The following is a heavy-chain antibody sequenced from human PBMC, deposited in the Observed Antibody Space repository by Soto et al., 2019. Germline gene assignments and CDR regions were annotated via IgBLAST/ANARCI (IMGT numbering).Heavy chain of an antibody. J-gene: IGHJ5*02. V-gene: IGHV4-34*01. D-gene: IGHD3-10*01. CDR2: INHSGST. Sequence: SETLSLTCAVYGGSFSGYYWSWIRQPPGKGLEWIGEINHSGSTNYNPSLKSRVTISVDTSKNQFSLKLSSVTAADTAVYYCARGRHMVRGVRDWFDPWGQGTLVTVSS. CDR3: ARGRHMVRGVRDWFDP. CDR1: GGSFSGYY.